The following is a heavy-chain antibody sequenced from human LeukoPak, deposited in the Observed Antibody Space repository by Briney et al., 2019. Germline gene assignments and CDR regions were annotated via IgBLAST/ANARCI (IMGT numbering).Heavy chain of an antibody. CDR2: ISYDGYDN. J-gene: IGHJ5*02. CDR3: ARARSPSSGYLLRDHNWFDP. V-gene: IGHV3-30-3*01. CDR1: GFTFNEYA. Sequence: GSLRLSCAASGFTFNEYAMYWVRQTPGKGLEWVALISYDGYDNSYADSVRGRFTISRDNSKNTLYLQMDSLRSEDTAVYYCARARSPSSGYLLRDHNWFDPWGQGTLVTVSS. D-gene: IGHD3-22*01.